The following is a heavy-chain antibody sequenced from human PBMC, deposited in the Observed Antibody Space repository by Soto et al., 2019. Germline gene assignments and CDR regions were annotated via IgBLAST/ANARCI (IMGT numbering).Heavy chain of an antibody. J-gene: IGHJ6*02. CDR3: ARVYSSTHYYYYGMDV. V-gene: IGHV3-48*02. CDR2: ISGNSNAI. D-gene: IGHD6-13*01. CDR1: GFTFSSYW. Sequence: PGGSLRLSCAASGFTFSSYWMSWVRQAPGKGLEWLSYISGNSNAIYYADSVKGRFTISRDNSKNSLYLQMNSLRDEDTAVYYCARVYSSTHYYYYGMDVWGQGTTVTVSS.